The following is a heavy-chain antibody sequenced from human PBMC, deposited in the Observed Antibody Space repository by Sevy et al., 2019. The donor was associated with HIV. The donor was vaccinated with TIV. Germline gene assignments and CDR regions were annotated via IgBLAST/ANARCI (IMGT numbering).Heavy chain of an antibody. CDR1: GFTFSSYA. D-gene: IGHD6-6*01. CDR2: ISGSGGST. V-gene: IGHV3-23*01. J-gene: IGHJ6*02. Sequence: GGSLRLSCAASGFTFSSYAMSWVRQAPGKGLEWVSAISGSGGSTYYADSVKGRFTISRDNSKNTLYLQMNSLRAEDTAVYYCAKCLAALPGYYYGVDVWGQGTTVTVSS. CDR3: AKCLAALPGYYYGVDV.